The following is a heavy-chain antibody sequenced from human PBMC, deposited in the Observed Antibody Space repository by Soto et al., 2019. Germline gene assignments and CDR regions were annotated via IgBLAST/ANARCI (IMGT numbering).Heavy chain of an antibody. CDR3: ARQIRKGTTMRGVDY. CDR1: GDSLTSSRYY. CDR2: ISYGGSV. D-gene: IGHD4-4*01. J-gene: IGHJ4*02. Sequence: QLQLQESGPGLVKPSETLSLTCSVSGDSLTSSRYYWGWIRQPPGRGLEWIGAISYGGSVYYNPSLNSRVTTSVDTSKSQFSLKLTSVTAADTAIYYCARQIRKGTTMRGVDYWGQGILVTVSS. V-gene: IGHV4-39*01.